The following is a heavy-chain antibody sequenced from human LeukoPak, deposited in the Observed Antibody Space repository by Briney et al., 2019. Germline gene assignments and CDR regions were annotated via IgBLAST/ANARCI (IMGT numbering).Heavy chain of an antibody. Sequence: SETLSLTCTVSGGSISSYYWSWIRQPPGKGLEWIGYIYYSGSTNYNPSLKSRVTMSVDTSKNQFSLKLSSVTAADTAVYYCARATYYYDSSGYLFDYWGQGTLVTVSS. CDR3: ARATYYYDSSGYLFDY. CDR1: GGSISSYY. J-gene: IGHJ4*02. CDR2: IYYSGST. D-gene: IGHD3-22*01. V-gene: IGHV4-59*12.